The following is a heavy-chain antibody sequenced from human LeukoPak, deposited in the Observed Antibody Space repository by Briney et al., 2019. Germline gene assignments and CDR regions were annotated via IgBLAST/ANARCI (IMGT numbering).Heavy chain of an antibody. CDR1: GGSISSGCYY. J-gene: IGHJ4*02. Sequence: SESLSLSCTVSGGSISSGCYYWSWIRQHPGKGLEWVGSIYYSGNTYYNPPIKSRVTISVDTSKNQYSLKLSSATAADTAVYYCARDTSTPESSSRVGDFDYWGQETLVSVSS. V-gene: IGHV4-39*07. CDR3: ARDTSTPESSSRVGDFDY. D-gene: IGHD6-6*01. CDR2: IYYSGNT.